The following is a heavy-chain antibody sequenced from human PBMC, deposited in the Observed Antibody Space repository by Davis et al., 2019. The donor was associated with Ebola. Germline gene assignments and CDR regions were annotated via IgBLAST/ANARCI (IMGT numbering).Heavy chain of an antibody. J-gene: IGHJ6*02. CDR1: GFTFSSYS. Sequence: PGGSLRLSCAASGFTFSSYSMNWVRQAPGKGLEWVSYISSSGSTIYYADSVKGRFTISRDNAKNSLYLQMNSLRAEDTAVYYCARVGFDGGSYFGENYYYYGMDVWGQGTTVTVSS. V-gene: IGHV3-48*04. D-gene: IGHD1-26*01. CDR2: ISSSGSTI. CDR3: ARVGFDGGSYFGENYYYYGMDV.